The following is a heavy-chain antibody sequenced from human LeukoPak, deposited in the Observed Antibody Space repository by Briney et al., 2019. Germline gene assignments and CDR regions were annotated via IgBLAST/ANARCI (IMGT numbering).Heavy chain of an antibody. V-gene: IGHV4-34*01. J-gene: IGHJ4*02. CDR2: INHSGSA. D-gene: IGHD4-17*01. CDR3: ARGQGTVTTH. CDR1: GGSFSGYY. Sequence: SETLSLTCAVSGGSFSGYYWTWIRRPPGKGLEWIGEINHSGSANYNPSLKSRVTISLDTSKNQFSLKLSSVTAADTAVYYCARGQGTVTTHWGQGTLVTVSS.